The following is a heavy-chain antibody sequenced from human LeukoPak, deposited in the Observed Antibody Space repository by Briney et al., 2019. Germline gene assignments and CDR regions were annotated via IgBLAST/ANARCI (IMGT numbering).Heavy chain of an antibody. Sequence: PPGRSLRLSCVASAFTFGDYAMHWVRQAPGNGLEWVSGISWNSGLIGYADSVKGRFTISRDNTKNSLYLQMNSLRTEDTALYYCAKDRTATPDDFDIWGQGTMVTVCS. CDR2: ISWNSGLI. CDR3: AKDRTATPDDFDI. CDR1: AFTFGDYA. D-gene: IGHD2-15*01. V-gene: IGHV3-9*01. J-gene: IGHJ3*02.